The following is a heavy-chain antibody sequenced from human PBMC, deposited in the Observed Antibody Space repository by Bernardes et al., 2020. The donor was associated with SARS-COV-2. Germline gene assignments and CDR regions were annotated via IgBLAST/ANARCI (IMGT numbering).Heavy chain of an antibody. D-gene: IGHD3-22*01. CDR3: AHRASFYDDDDFYYSGFDY. V-gene: IGHV2-5*02. CDR1: GFSLSSDGVG. J-gene: IGHJ4*02. Sequence: SGPTLVKPTQTLTLTCTFSGFSLSSDGVGVAWIRQPPGKARKWFPSFNWDDDQLHIPSRRSRLTITKDTSKSQVVLTMTNMDPVDTATYYCAHRASFYDDDDFYYSGFDYWGQGTLVTVSS. CDR2: FNWDDDQ.